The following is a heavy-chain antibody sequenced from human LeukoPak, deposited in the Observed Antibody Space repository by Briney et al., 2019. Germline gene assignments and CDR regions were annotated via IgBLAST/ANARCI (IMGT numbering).Heavy chain of an antibody. CDR2: ISGSGGST. CDR3: AKAGPAYYYDSSGYFDY. V-gene: IGHV3-23*01. D-gene: IGHD3-22*01. Sequence: GGSLRLSCAASGFTFSSYAMSWVRQAPGKGLEWVSAISGSGGSTYYADSVKGRFTISRDNSKNTLYLQMNSLRAEDTAVYYCAKAGPAYYYDSSGYFDYWGQGTLVTVSS. CDR1: GFTFSSYA. J-gene: IGHJ4*02.